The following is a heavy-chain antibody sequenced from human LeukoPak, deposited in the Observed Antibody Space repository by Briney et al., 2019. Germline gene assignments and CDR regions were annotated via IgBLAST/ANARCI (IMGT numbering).Heavy chain of an antibody. J-gene: IGHJ4*02. Sequence: SETLSLTCAVYGGSFSGYYWSWIRQPPGKGLEWIGEINHSGSTNYNPSLKSRVTISVDKSKNQFSLKLSSVAAADTAVYYCARAGQGYCTSASCYLSLDYWGQGTLVTVSS. D-gene: IGHD2-2*01. CDR2: INHSGST. CDR3: ARAGQGYCTSASCYLSLDY. V-gene: IGHV4-34*01. CDR1: GGSFSGYY.